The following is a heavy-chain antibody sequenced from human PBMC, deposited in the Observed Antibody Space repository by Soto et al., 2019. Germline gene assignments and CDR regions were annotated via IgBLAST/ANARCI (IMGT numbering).Heavy chain of an antibody. J-gene: IGHJ3*02. V-gene: IGHV3-21*01. Sequence: GGSLRLSCAASGFTFSSYSMNWVRQAPGKGLEWVSSISSSSSYIYYADSVKGRFTISRDNAKNSLYLQMNSLRAEDTAVYYCARDVNDRFDAFDICGQGTMVTVSS. D-gene: IGHD3-16*01. CDR3: ARDVNDRFDAFDI. CDR2: ISSSSSYI. CDR1: GFTFSSYS.